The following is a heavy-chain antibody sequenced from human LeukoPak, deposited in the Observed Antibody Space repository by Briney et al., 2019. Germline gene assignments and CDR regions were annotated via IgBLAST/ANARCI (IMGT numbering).Heavy chain of an antibody. J-gene: IGHJ4*02. V-gene: IGHV3-53*01. Sequence: PGGSLRLSCAASGFTVSSNYMNWVRQAPGKGLEWVSLISSGGGTYYADSVKGRFTTSRDSSKNTLYLQMNSLRAEDTAVYYCARYGSGSFSQTLDYWGQGTLVTVSS. CDR3: ARYGSGSFSQTLDY. D-gene: IGHD3-10*01. CDR2: ISSGGGT. CDR1: GFTVSSNY.